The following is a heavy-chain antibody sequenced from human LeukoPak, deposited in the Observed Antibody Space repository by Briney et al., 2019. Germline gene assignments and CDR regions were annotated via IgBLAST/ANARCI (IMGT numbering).Heavy chain of an antibody. D-gene: IGHD6-13*01. Sequence: SETLSLTCTVPGGSISSYYWSWIRQPPGKGLEWIGYIYYSGSTNYNPSLKSRVTISVDTSKNQFSLKLSSVTAADTAVYYCARVKAAAGLIDYWGQGTLVTVSS. J-gene: IGHJ4*02. CDR2: IYYSGST. CDR3: ARVKAAAGLIDY. V-gene: IGHV4-59*01. CDR1: GGSISSYY.